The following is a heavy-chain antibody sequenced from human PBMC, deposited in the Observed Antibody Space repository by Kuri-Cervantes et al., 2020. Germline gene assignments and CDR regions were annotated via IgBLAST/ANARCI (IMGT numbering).Heavy chain of an antibody. CDR3: AKSSGVGATGSFFFDY. J-gene: IGHJ4*01. CDR1: GFTFDDYA. D-gene: IGHD1-26*01. Sequence: LSLTCAASGFTFDDYAMHWVRQAPGKGLEWVSGISWNSGSIGYADSVKGRFTISRDNSKNTLYLQMNSLIPEDTAVYFCAKSSGVGATGSFFFDYWGHGTLVTVSS. V-gene: IGHV3-9*01. CDR2: ISWNSGSI.